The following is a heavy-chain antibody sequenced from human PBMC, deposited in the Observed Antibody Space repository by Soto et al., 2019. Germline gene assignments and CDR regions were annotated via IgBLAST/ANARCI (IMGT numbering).Heavy chain of an antibody. CDR3: AKGNYYYMDV. CDR1: GGSISSGGYY. V-gene: IGHV4-31*03. CDR2: IYYSGST. Sequence: SETLSLTCTVSGGSISSGGYYWSWIRQHPGKGLEWIGYIYYSGSTSYNPSLKSRVTISVDTSKNQFSLKLSSVTAADTAVYYCAKGNYYYMDVWGKGTTVTVSS. J-gene: IGHJ6*03.